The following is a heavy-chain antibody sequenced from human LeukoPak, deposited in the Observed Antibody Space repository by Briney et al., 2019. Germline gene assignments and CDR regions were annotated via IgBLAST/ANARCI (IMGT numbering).Heavy chain of an antibody. J-gene: IGHJ6*03. CDR3: ARDRKYSSSSAYYMDV. CDR2: IYTSGST. Sequence: SETLSLTCTVSGVSISSGSYYWSWIRQPAGKGLEWIGRIYTSGSTNYNPSLKSRVTISVDTSKNQFSLKLSSVTAADTAVYYCARDRKYSSSSAYYMDVWGKGTTVTISS. CDR1: GVSISSGSYY. D-gene: IGHD6-13*01. V-gene: IGHV4-61*02.